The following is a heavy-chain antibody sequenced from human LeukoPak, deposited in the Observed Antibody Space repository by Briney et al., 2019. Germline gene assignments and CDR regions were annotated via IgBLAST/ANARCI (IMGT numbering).Heavy chain of an antibody. Sequence: GGSLTLSCAASGFTFSNYWMHWVRQAPGKGLVWVSRISENGRTTTYADSVKGRFTISRDNSKNTLYLQMNSLRAEDTAVYYCAKTGSSSWGYFDYWGQGTLVTVSS. J-gene: IGHJ4*02. V-gene: IGHV3-74*01. CDR2: ISENGRTT. D-gene: IGHD6-13*01. CDR1: GFTFSNYW. CDR3: AKTGSSSWGYFDY.